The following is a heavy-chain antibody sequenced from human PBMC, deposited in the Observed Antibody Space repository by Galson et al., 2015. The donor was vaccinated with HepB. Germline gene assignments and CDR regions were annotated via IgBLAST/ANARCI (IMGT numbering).Heavy chain of an antibody. CDR2: ISWNSGSI. Sequence: SLRLSCAASGFTFDDYAMHWVRQAPGKGLEWVSGISWNSGSIGYADSVKGRFTISRDNSKNTLYLQMNSLRTEDTAVYSCAKDRGTGMDVWGQGTMVTVSS. CDR1: GFTFDDYA. CDR3: AKDRGTGMDV. V-gene: IGHV3-9*01. J-gene: IGHJ6*02. D-gene: IGHD3-10*01.